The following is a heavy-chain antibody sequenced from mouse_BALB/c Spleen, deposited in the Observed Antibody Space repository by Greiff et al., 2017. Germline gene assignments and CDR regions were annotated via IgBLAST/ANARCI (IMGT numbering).Heavy chain of an antibody. V-gene: IGHV5-17*02. CDR1: GFTFSSFG. D-gene: IGHD1-1*01. Sequence: DVKLVESGGGLVQPGGSRKLSCAASGFTFSSFGMHWVRQAPEKGLEWVAYISSGSSTIYYADTVKGRFTISRDNPKNTLFLQMTSLRSEDTAMYYCARNNYGSSRGAMDYWGQGTSVTVSS. J-gene: IGHJ4*01. CDR3: ARNNYGSSRGAMDY. CDR2: ISSGSSTI.